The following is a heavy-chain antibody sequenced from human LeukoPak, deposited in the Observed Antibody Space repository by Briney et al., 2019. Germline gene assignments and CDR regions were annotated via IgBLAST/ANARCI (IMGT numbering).Heavy chain of an antibody. CDR3: ARGEEHGSGTVHFDY. CDR2: IYHGGST. Sequence: SETLSLTCAVSDGSISSSNWWSWVRQPPGKGLEWIGEIYHGGSTNYNPSLKSRVTMSVDKSKNQFSLELSSVTAADTAVYYCARGEEHGSGTVHFDYWGQGILVTVSS. V-gene: IGHV4-4*02. J-gene: IGHJ4*02. D-gene: IGHD3-10*01. CDR1: DGSISSSNW.